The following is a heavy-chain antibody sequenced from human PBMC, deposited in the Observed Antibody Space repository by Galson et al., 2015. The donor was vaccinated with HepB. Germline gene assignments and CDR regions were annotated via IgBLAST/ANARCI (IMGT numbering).Heavy chain of an antibody. CDR2: ISGSGGST. V-gene: IGHV3-23*01. J-gene: IGHJ4*02. Sequence: SLRLSCAASGFTFSSYAMSWVRQAPGKGLEWVSAISGSGGSTYYADSVKGRFTISRDNSKNTLYLQMNSLRVEDTAVYDCARENEYYYDSSGYYAFDYWGQGTLVTVSS. D-gene: IGHD3-22*01. CDR3: ARENEYYYDSSGYYAFDY. CDR1: GFTFSSYA.